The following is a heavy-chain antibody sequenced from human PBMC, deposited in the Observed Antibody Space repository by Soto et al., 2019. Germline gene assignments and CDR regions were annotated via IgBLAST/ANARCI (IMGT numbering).Heavy chain of an antibody. CDR3: AKEWVPISGSLYPDY. D-gene: IGHD1-26*01. J-gene: IGHJ4*02. Sequence: QVQLVESGGGVVQPGRSLRLSCAASGFTFSSYGMHWVRQAPGKGLEWVAVISYDGSNTYYADSVKGRYTISRDNSKNRRNLHMSSLRAEDTAVYYGAKEWVPISGSLYPDYWRQGTLVTVYS. V-gene: IGHV3-30*18. CDR2: ISYDGSNT. CDR1: GFTFSSYG.